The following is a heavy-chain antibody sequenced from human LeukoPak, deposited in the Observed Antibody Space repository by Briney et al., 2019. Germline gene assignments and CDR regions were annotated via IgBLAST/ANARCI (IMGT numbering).Heavy chain of an antibody. CDR2: ISSSSYI. CDR1: GFTFSSYS. CDR3: ARIYSGYDMDY. D-gene: IGHD5-12*01. V-gene: IGHV3-21*01. J-gene: IGHJ4*02. Sequence: GGSLRLSCAASGFTFSSYSMNWVRQAPGKGLEWVSSISSSSYIYYADSVKGRFTISRDNAKNSLYLQMNSLRAEDTAVYNCARIYSGYDMDYWGQGTLVTVSS.